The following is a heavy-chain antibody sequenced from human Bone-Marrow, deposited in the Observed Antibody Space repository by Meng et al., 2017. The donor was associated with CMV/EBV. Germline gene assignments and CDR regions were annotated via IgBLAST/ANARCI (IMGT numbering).Heavy chain of an antibody. CDR1: GYTFTSYD. V-gene: IGHV1-18*01. D-gene: IGHD4-17*01. CDR2: VSVYNGNT. Sequence: ASVKVSCKASGYTFTSYDINWVRQATGQGLEWMGWVSVYNGNTHFAQRFQGRVTLTTDTSTTTAYMELESLKSDDTAVYYCARDDYGDSKEITYWGQGTLVTVSS. J-gene: IGHJ4*02. CDR3: ARDDYGDSKEITY.